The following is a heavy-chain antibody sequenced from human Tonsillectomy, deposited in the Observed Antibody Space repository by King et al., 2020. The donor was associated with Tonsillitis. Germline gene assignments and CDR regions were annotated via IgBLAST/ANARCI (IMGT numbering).Heavy chain of an antibody. J-gene: IGHJ2*01. CDR1: GYTLTELS. Sequence: VQLVQSGAEVKKPGASVKVSCKVSGYTLTELSMHWVRQAPGKGLEWMGGFDPEDGETIYAQKFQGRVTMTEDTSTATAYMELSSLRSEDTALYYCATVSSLRYFDWPTRGLKLDWYFDLWGRGTLVTVSS. CDR2: FDPEDGET. D-gene: IGHD3-9*01. CDR3: ATVSSLRYFDWPTRGLKLDWYFDL. V-gene: IGHV1-24*01.